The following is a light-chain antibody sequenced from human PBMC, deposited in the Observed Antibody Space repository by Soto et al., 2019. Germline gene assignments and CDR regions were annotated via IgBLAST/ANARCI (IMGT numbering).Light chain of an antibody. CDR1: QSVSSNY. CDR3: QQYGNSPWT. Sequence: EIVLTQSPGTLSLSPGERATLSCRASQSVSSNYLAWYQQKPGQAPRLLIYGASSRATGIPDRFSGSGSGTDFTLTISGLEPEDFAVYYCQQYGNSPWTFGQGTKVETK. J-gene: IGKJ1*01. CDR2: GAS. V-gene: IGKV3-20*01.